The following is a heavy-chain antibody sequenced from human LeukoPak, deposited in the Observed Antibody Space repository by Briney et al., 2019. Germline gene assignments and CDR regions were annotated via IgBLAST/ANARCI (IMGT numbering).Heavy chain of an antibody. CDR1: GYTFTSYA. D-gene: IGHD4-17*01. CDR3: AREDYGDYGAFDI. CDR2: INAGNGNT. J-gene: IGHJ3*02. Sequence: ASVKVSCKASGYTFTSYAMHWVRQAPGQRLEWMGWINAGNGNTKYSQKFQGRVTITGDTSASTAYMELSSLRSEDTAVYYCAREDYGDYGAFDIWGQGTMVTVSS. V-gene: IGHV1-3*01.